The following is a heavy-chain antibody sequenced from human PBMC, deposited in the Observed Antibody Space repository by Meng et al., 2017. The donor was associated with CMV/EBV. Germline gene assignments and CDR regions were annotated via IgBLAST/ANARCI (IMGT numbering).Heavy chain of an antibody. Sequence: SVKVSCKASGGTFSSYTISWVRQAPGQGLEWMGRIIPILGIANYAQKFQGRVTITADKSTSTAYMELSSLRSEDTAVYYCARDLCRPNYDFWSGYSPQNCYYYGMDVWGQGTTVTVSS. CDR3: ARDLCRPNYDFWSGYSPQNCYYYGMDV. CDR1: GGTFSSYT. CDR2: IIPILGIA. V-gene: IGHV1-69*04. J-gene: IGHJ6*02. D-gene: IGHD3-3*01.